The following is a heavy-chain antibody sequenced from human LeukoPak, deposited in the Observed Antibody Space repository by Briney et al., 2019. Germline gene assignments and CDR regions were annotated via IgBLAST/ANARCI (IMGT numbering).Heavy chain of an antibody. Sequence: GGSLRLSCAASGFTLSDYYMSWIRQAPGKGLEWVSDISSSGSTRYYADSVKGRFTISRDNAKNSLYLQMNSLRAEDTAVYYCARVPPTYSNYMDVWGKGTTVTVSS. V-gene: IGHV3-11*01. D-gene: IGHD4-11*01. CDR3: ARVPPTYSNYMDV. CDR1: GFTLSDYY. J-gene: IGHJ6*03. CDR2: ISSSGSTR.